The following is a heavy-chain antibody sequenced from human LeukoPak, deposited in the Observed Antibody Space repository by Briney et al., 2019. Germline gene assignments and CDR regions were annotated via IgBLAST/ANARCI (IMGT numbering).Heavy chain of an antibody. CDR2: INPNSGGT. CDR3: ARGGTAAAGTLGWFDP. D-gene: IGHD6-13*01. J-gene: IGHJ5*02. CDR1: GYTFTGYY. Sequence: ASVKVSCKASGYTFTGYYMHWVRQAPGQGLEWMGWINPNSGGTNYAQKFQGRVTMTRDTSISTAYMELSRLRSDDTAVYYCARGGTAAAGTLGWFDPWGQGTLVTVSS. V-gene: IGHV1-2*02.